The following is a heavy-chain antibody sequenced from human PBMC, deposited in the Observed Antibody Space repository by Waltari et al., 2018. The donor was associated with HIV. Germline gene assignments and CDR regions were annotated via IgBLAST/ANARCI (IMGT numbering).Heavy chain of an antibody. J-gene: IGHJ2*01. Sequence: QLQLQESGPGLVKPSETLSLTCTVSGGSISSSSYYWGWIRQPPGKGLEWIGSIYYSGSTYYTPSRKSGVTISVDTSKNQFSLTLSSVTAADTAVYCCARVQTGVDTAMVNRYFDLWGRGTLVTVSA. D-gene: IGHD5-18*01. V-gene: IGHV4-39*01. CDR1: GGSISSSSYY. CDR2: IYYSGST. CDR3: ARVQTGVDTAMVNRYFDL.